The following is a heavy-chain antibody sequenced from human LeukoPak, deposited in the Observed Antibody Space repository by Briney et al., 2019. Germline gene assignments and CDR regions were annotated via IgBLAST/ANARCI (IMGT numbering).Heavy chain of an antibody. Sequence: GGTLRLSCAASGFTFSNYWMSWVRQAPGKGLEWVANIKQDGSEKYYVDSVKGRFTISRDNAKNSLYLQMNSLRAEDTAVYYCARDKIVGATHFDYWGQGTLVTVSS. V-gene: IGHV3-7*01. D-gene: IGHD1-26*01. CDR1: GFTFSNYW. CDR3: ARDKIVGATHFDY. CDR2: IKQDGSEK. J-gene: IGHJ4*02.